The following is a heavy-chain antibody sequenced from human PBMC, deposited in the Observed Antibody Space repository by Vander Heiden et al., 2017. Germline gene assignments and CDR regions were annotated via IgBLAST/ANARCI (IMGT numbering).Heavy chain of an antibody. V-gene: IGHV3-15*01. Sequence: EVQLVESGGDLVKPGGSLRLSCAACGFTFSIAWMSWVRQAPGEGLEWVGRIKSKIDGGTIDYAAPVKGRFTISRDDSKNMLYVQMNSLKTEDTAIYYCTTERDPRAFDIWGQGTMVTVSS. CDR3: TTERDPRAFDI. J-gene: IGHJ3*02. CDR1: GFTFSIAW. CDR2: IKSKIDGGTI.